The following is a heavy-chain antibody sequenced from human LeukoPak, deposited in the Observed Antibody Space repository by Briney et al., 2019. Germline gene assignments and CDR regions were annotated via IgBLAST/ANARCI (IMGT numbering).Heavy chain of an antibody. V-gene: IGHV1-2*02. Sequence: GASVKVSCKASGYTFTGYYMHWVRQAPGQGLEWMGWINPNSGGTNYAQKFQGRVTMTRDTSTSTAYMELSRLRSDDTAVYYCARVLSSGMVRGAVFYYYYGMDVWGQGTTVTVSS. J-gene: IGHJ6*02. CDR1: GYTFTGYY. CDR3: ARVLSSGMVRGAVFYYYYGMDV. CDR2: INPNSGGT. D-gene: IGHD3-10*01.